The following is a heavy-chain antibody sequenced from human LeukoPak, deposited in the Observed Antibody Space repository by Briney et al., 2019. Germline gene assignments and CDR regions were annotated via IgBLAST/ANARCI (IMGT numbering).Heavy chain of an antibody. CDR3: ARGRRGTMIVVVTSIAFDI. J-gene: IGHJ3*02. Sequence: PSETLSLTCAVYGGSFSGYYWSWIRQPPGKGLEWIGEINYSGSTNYNPSLKSRVTISVDTSKNQFSLKLSSVTAADTAVYYCARGRRGTMIVVVTSIAFDIWGQGTMVTVSS. CDR1: GGSFSGYY. D-gene: IGHD3-22*01. CDR2: INYSGST. V-gene: IGHV4-34*01.